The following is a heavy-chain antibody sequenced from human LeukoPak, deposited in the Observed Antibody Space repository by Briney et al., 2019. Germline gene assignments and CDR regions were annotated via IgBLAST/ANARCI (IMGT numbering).Heavy chain of an antibody. CDR1: GGSISSGDYY. J-gene: IGHJ4*02. V-gene: IGHV4-30-4*01. CDR3: ARGARFLEWSTDY. Sequence: SETLSLTCTVSGGSISSGDYYWSWIRQHPGKGLEWIGYIYYSGSTYYNPSLKSRVTISVDTSKNQFSLKLSSVTAADTAVYYCARGARFLEWSTDYWGQGTLVTVSS. D-gene: IGHD3-3*01. CDR2: IYYSGST.